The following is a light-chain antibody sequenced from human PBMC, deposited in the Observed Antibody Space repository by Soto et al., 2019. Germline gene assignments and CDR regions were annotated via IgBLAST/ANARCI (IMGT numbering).Light chain of an antibody. CDR1: QSVSSY. CDR3: QQRSSWPRT. V-gene: IGKV3-11*01. J-gene: IGKJ1*01. Sequence: EIVLTQSPATLSLSPGERATLSCRASQSVSSYLAWYQQKPGQVPRLVIYDASNRATGIPGRFSGSGSGTDFTLTISSLEPEDFVVYYCQQRSSWPRTFGQGTKVEIK. CDR2: DAS.